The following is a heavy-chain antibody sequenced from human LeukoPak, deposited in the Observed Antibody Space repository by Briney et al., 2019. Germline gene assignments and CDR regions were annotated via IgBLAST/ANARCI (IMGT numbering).Heavy chain of an antibody. Sequence: GGSLRLSCAASGFTFDNYVMAWFRQAPGKGLEWVSTISAVFANTYSADSVKGRFTISRDNSKSTLYLQMNSLRAEDTAVYYWAKDLSRGSGGAGKWDVWGKGTRVPVS. CDR3: AKDLSRGSGGAGKWDV. V-gene: IGHV3-23*01. D-gene: IGHD1-26*01. CDR1: GFTFDNYV. J-gene: IGHJ6*03. CDR2: ISAVFANT.